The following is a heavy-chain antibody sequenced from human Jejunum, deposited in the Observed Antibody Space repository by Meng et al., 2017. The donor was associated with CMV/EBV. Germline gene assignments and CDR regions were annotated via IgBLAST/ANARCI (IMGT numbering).Heavy chain of an antibody. V-gene: IGHV7-4-1*02. J-gene: IGHJ5*02. Sequence: LFHAGSALQKPRPSMKPDSEAPAYTFSTYTISWGRQSHGRGLEWMGWITTNTGTPTYTQGFTERFVLSLDTSVSTAYLQISSLKAEDTAVYYCARAGNCDPWGQGTLVTVSS. CDR1: AYTFSTYT. CDR2: ITTNTGTP. D-gene: IGHD1-1*01. CDR3: ARAGNCDP.